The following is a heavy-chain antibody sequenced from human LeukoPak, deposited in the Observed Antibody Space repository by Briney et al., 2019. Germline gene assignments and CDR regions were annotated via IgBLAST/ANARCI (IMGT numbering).Heavy chain of an antibody. CDR1: GFTFSSYA. Sequence: GGSLRLSCAASGFTFSSYAMHWVRQAPGRGLEWVAVISNDGSKKYYRDSVKGRFTISRDNSKNTLYLQMNSLGGEDAAVYYCARESYCTSTSCSVRYGMDVWGQGTTVTVSS. CDR3: ARESYCTSTSCSVRYGMDV. J-gene: IGHJ6*02. CDR2: ISNDGSKK. V-gene: IGHV3-30*04. D-gene: IGHD2-2*01.